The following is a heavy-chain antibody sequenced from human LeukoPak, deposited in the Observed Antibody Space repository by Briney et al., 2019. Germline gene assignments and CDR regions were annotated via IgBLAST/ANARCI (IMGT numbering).Heavy chain of an antibody. J-gene: IGHJ4*02. D-gene: IGHD3-10*01. Sequence: SETLSLTCTVSGGSISSGSYYWSWIRQPAGKGLEWIGRIYTSGSTNYNPSLKSRVTISVDTSKNQFSLKLSSVTAADTAVYYCARGTMVRGVTYYFGYWGQGTLITVSS. CDR3: ARGTMVRGVTYYFGY. V-gene: IGHV4-61*02. CDR1: GGSISSGSYY. CDR2: IYTSGST.